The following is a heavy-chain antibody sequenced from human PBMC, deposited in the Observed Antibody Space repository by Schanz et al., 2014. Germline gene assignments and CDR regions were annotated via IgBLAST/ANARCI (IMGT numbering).Heavy chain of an antibody. J-gene: IGHJ4*02. CDR3: ARGGSGSHYHHDY. CDR1: TFTFSSDC. Sequence: EVQLLESGGGLVQPGGSLRLSCAASTFTFSSDCMSWVRQAPGKGLEWVSYISGSSRAIYYADSMKGRFTVSRDNAENALYLQMNSLRAEDTCLDFCARGGSGSHYHHDYWGQGTLGTVSS. D-gene: IGHD1-26*01. CDR2: ISGSSRAI. V-gene: IGHV3-48*01.